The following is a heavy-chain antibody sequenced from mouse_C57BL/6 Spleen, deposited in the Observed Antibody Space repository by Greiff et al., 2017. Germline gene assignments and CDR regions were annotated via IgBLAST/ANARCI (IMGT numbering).Heavy chain of an antibody. CDR2: IDPENGDT. D-gene: IGHD1-1*01. J-gene: IGHJ1*03. Sequence: VQLQQSGAELVRPGASVKLSCTASGFNIKDDYMHWVKQRPEQGLEWIGWIDPENGDTEYASKFQGKATITADTSSNTASLQLSSLTSEDTAVYYCTQSDYGSSPYWYFDVWGTGTTVTVSS. V-gene: IGHV14-4*01. CDR1: GFNIKDDY. CDR3: TQSDYGSSPYWYFDV.